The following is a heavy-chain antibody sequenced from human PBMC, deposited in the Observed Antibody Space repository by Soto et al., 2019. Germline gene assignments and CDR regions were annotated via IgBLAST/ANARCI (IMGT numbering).Heavy chain of an antibody. J-gene: IGHJ4*02. V-gene: IGHV3-30*03. CDR3: ARDWRRGEYCNNDGCYAQSYVGYVFDQ. CDR1: GFTFSNYV. CDR2: MSPDGNHE. D-gene: IGHD2-8*01. Sequence: QVQLVESGGGVVQPGRSLRLSCAPSGSSSGFTFSNYVMHWVRQAPVMGLEWVAVMSPDGNHERYSDSVKGRFTITRDYTKNTLYFQMNILRPEDTAVYYWARDWRRGEYCNNDGCYAQSYVGYVFDQWGQGAVVTVSS.